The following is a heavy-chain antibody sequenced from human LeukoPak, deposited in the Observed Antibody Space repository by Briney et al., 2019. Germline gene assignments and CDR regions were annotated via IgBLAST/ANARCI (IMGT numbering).Heavy chain of an antibody. CDR3: ARLLPQGSGCYQYSPYYFDY. CDR2: IYYSGNT. D-gene: IGHD3-22*01. CDR1: GDSISSTSHY. J-gene: IGHJ4*02. V-gene: IGHV4-39*01. Sequence: SETLSLTCTVSGDSISSTSHYWGWIRQPPGKGLEWIGTIYYSGNTYYNPSLESRVTISVDTSKNQFSLKLSSVTAADTAVYYCARLLPQGSGCYQYSPYYFDYWGQGTLVTVSS.